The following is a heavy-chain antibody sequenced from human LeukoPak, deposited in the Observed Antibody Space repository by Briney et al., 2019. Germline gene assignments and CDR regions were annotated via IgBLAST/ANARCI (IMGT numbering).Heavy chain of an antibody. D-gene: IGHD1-1*01. J-gene: IGHJ3*02. CDR3: AHGRWPTGLGALDI. CDR2: INHTGST. Sequence: SDTLSLTCAVYGGSFSTLYWTWIRQPPGKGLEWIGEINHTGSTNYSPSLKSRLTISLDTSKNQLYLELNSVTAADTAIYYCAHGRWPTGLGALDIWGQGTMVTVSP. V-gene: IGHV4-34*01. CDR1: GGSFSTLY.